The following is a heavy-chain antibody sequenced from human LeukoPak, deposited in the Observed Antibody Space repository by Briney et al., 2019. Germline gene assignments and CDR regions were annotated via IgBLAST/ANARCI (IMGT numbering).Heavy chain of an antibody. CDR1: GFTFSSYE. V-gene: IGHV3-48*03. CDR2: ISNSGGTN. D-gene: IGHD3-16*01. CDR3: ARGADPAD. J-gene: IGHJ4*02. Sequence: PGGSLRLSCAASGFTFSSYEMNWVRQAPGKGLEWVSYISNSGGTNYYADSVKGRFTISRDNAKNSLYLQMNSLRAEDTAVYYCARGADPADWGQGTLVTVSS.